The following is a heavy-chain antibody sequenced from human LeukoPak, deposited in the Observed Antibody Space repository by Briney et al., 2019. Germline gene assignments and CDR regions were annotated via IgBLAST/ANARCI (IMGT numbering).Heavy chain of an antibody. CDR1: GVSISTYY. Sequence: PSETLSLTCTVSGVSISTYYWSWIRQSPGKGLECIGYIYYSGSTNYNPSLKSRVTISVDTSKNQFSLKLSSVTAADTAVYYCARFPSYDPHRMDVWGQGTTVTVSS. CDR2: IYYSGST. J-gene: IGHJ6*02. CDR3: ARFPSYDPHRMDV. V-gene: IGHV4-59*01. D-gene: IGHD3-22*01.